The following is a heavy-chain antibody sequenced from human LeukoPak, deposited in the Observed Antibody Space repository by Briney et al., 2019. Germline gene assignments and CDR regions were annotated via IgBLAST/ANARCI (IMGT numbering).Heavy chain of an antibody. CDR1: GYIFSTYG. D-gene: IGHD3-22*01. J-gene: IGHJ4*02. CDR3: AKGVISDSSGFYYPFDY. CDR2: ISGYNGNT. V-gene: IGHV1-18*01. Sequence: ASVKVSCKASGYIFSTYGISWVRQAPGQGLEWMGCISGYNGNTNYAQKLQGRVTMTTDTSTSTAYMELRSLRSDDTAIYYCAKGVISDSSGFYYPFDYWGQGTPVTVSS.